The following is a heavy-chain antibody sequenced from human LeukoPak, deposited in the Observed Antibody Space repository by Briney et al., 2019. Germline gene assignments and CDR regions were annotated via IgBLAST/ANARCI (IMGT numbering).Heavy chain of an antibody. CDR2: IYYSGSA. J-gene: IGHJ6*02. CDR3: ARERGGNSPFDGMDV. CDR1: GGSISSYY. D-gene: IGHD4-23*01. V-gene: IGHV4-59*12. Sequence: SETLSLTCTVSGGSISSYYWNWIRQPPGKGLEWIGYIYYSGSANYNPSLKSRVTISVDTSKNQFSLKLSSVNAADTAVYYCARERGGNSPFDGMDVWGQGTTVTVSS.